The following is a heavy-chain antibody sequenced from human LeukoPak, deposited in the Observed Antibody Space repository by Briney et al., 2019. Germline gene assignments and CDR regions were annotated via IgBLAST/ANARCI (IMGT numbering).Heavy chain of an antibody. CDR2: IYNSGST. V-gene: IGHV4-61*02. CDR1: GGSISSDCYY. Sequence: PAQSLSLTCTVSGGSISSDCYYWGWIRQPAGKGLEWIGRIYNSGSTNYNSVLERRVTISVDTSKYQFSLKQSSLTAADTAVYYGARAGGYYDSGGYSSGFDYWGQGTLVTVSS. D-gene: IGHD3-22*01. J-gene: IGHJ4*02. CDR3: ARAGGYYDSGGYSSGFDY.